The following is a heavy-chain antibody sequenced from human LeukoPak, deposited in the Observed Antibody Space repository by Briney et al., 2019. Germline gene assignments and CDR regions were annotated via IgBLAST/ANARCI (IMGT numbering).Heavy chain of an antibody. Sequence: PGGSLILSCAASGFTFSSYWMHWIRQAPGKGLVWVSRIHSDGIGTSYADSVRGRFTISRDNAKNTVYLQMNSLRAEDTAVYYCARDQGSFDYWGQGTLVTVSS. CDR2: IHSDGIGT. J-gene: IGHJ4*02. CDR1: GFTFSSYW. CDR3: ARDQGSFDY. V-gene: IGHV3-74*01.